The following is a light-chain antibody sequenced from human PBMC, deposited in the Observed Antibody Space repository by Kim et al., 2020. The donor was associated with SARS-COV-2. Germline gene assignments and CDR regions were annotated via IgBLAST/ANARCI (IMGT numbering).Light chain of an antibody. J-gene: IGKJ1*01. Sequence: LSPGESATLSCRASQSLPSSQLAWYQQKPGQVPRLRIYTASSRATGIPDRFSGSGSGTDFTLTISRLEPEDFALYYCQQYHTSPTFGQGTKVDIK. V-gene: IGKV3-20*01. CDR1: QSLPSSQ. CDR2: TAS. CDR3: QQYHTSPT.